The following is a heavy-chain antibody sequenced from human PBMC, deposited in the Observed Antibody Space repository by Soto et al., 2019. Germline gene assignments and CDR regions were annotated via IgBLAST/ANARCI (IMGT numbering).Heavy chain of an antibody. CDR1: GYSFTSYW. J-gene: IGHJ4*02. D-gene: IGHD6-19*01. Sequence: GESLKISCQGSGYSFTSYWIGWVRQMPGKGLEWMGIIYPGDSDTRYSPSFQGQVAFSADKSIRTAYLQWSGLKASDTAIYYCARRLSTGWFFDFWGQGTLVTVSS. CDR2: IYPGDSDT. V-gene: IGHV5-51*01. CDR3: ARRLSTGWFFDF.